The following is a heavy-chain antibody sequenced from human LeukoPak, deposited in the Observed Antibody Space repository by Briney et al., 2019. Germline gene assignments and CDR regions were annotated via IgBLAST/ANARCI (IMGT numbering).Heavy chain of an antibody. V-gene: IGHV4-39*07. Sequence: SETLSLTCTVSGGSISSSSYYWGWIRQPPGKGLEWIGSIYYSGSTYYNPSLKSRVTISVDTSKNQFSLKLSSVTAADTAVYYCARQALPDYWGQGTLVTVSS. D-gene: IGHD6-6*01. CDR1: GGSISSSSYY. J-gene: IGHJ4*02. CDR3: ARQALPDY. CDR2: IYYSGST.